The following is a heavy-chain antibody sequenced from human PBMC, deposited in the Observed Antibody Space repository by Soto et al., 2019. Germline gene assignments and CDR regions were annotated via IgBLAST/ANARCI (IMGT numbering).Heavy chain of an antibody. Sequence: EVQVLESGGGSVQPGGSLRLSCAASGFTFSNLAMSWVRHAPGKGLEWVSEITGSTGTTYYADSVKCRFIISRDNSKNTVHLQMNSLRAEDTAVYYCAKDTSSSPYYMDVWGKGTTVTVSS. D-gene: IGHD2-2*01. V-gene: IGHV3-23*01. J-gene: IGHJ6*03. CDR3: AKDTSSSPYYMDV. CDR2: ITGSTGTT. CDR1: GFTFSNLA.